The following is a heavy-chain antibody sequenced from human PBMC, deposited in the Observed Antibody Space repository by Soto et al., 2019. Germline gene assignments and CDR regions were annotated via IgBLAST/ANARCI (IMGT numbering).Heavy chain of an antibody. CDR1: GYTFPIYD. Sequence: QVQLVQSGAEVKKPGASVKVSCKASGYTFPIYDINWVRQATGQGLEWLGWMNPNSGNTGYAQKFQVRVTMTRNTSINTAYMELSSLRSEDTAVYYCARGFCSSTSCHFDYWGQGTLVTVSS. CDR2: MNPNSGNT. CDR3: ARGFCSSTSCHFDY. V-gene: IGHV1-8*01. D-gene: IGHD2-2*01. J-gene: IGHJ4*02.